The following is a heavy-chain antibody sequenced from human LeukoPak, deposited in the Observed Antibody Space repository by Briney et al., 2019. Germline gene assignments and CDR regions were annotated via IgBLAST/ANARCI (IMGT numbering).Heavy chain of an antibody. D-gene: IGHD3-10*01. CDR2: ISWNSGSI. CDR3: AKDRNYGRTGEFDY. CDR1: GFTFDDYA. V-gene: IGHV3-9*01. J-gene: IGHJ4*02. Sequence: GGSLRLSCAASGFTFDDYAMHWVRQAPGKGLEWVSGISWNSGSIGYADSVKGRFTISRDNAKNSLYLQMNSLRAEDTALYYCAKDRNYGRTGEFDYWGQGTLVTVSS.